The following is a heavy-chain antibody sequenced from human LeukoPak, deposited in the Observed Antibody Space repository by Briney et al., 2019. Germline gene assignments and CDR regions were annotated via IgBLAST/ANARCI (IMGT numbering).Heavy chain of an antibody. Sequence: GASVKVSCKASGYTFTSYDINWVRQAPGQRLEWMGWMNPNSGDTGYAQKFQGRVTMTRNTSISTAYMELSSLRSEDTAVYYCARGDSSSLSDYWGQGTLVTVSS. CDR2: MNPNSGDT. V-gene: IGHV1-8*01. CDR1: GYTFTSYD. D-gene: IGHD6-6*01. J-gene: IGHJ4*02. CDR3: ARGDSSSLSDY.